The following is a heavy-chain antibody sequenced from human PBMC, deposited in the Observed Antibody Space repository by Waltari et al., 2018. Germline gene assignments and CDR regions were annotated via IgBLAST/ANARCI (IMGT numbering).Heavy chain of an antibody. CDR2: TYYRSKWYN. CDR1: GDSVSSNIAP. CDR3: ARDVVMIAARPKSNWFDP. D-gene: IGHD6-6*01. Sequence: QVQLQQSGPGLVKPSQTLSLTCSISGDSVSSNIAPWNWIRQSPSRGLEWLGRTYYRSKWYNDYAVSVKSRITINPDTSKNQFSLQLNSVTPEDTAVYYCARDVVMIAARPKSNWFDPWGQGTLVTVSS. V-gene: IGHV6-1*01. J-gene: IGHJ5*02.